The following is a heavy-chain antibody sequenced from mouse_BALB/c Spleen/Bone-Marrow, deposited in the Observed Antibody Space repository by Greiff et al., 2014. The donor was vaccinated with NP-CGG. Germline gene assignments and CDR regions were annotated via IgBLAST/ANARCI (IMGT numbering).Heavy chain of an antibody. CDR2: INPYNDGT. CDR1: GYTFTSYV. CDR3: ARGGYYGYYAMDY. J-gene: IGHJ4*01. V-gene: IGHV1-14*01. Sequence: LVESGPELVKPGASVKMSCKASGYTFTSYVMHWVKQKPGQGLEWIGYINPYNDGTKYNEKFKGKATLTSDKSSSTAYMEPSSXXXXDSAVYYCARGGYYGYYAMDYWGQGTSVTVSS. D-gene: IGHD1-2*01.